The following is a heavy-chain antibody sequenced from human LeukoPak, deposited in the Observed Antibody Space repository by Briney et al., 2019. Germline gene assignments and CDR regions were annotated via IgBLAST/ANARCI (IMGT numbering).Heavy chain of an antibody. CDR2: IYSSGST. CDR3: ARVGSSGWYTWFDP. V-gene: IGHV4-4*07. J-gene: IGHJ5*02. Sequence: SETLSLTCTVSGGSISSYYWSWIRQPAGKGLEWIGRIYSSGSTNYNPSLKSRVTMSVDTSKNQFSLRLSSVTAADTAVYYCARVGSSGWYTWFDPWGQGTLVTVSS. CDR1: GGSISSYY. D-gene: IGHD6-19*01.